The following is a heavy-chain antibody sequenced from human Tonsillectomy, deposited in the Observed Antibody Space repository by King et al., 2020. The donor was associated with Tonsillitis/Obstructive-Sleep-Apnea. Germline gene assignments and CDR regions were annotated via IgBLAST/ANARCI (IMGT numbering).Heavy chain of an antibody. Sequence: VQLVESGAEVKKPGESLRISCKASGYSFTSYWINWVRQMPGKGLEWMGRIDPSDSYTNYSPSFQGHVTISADKSISTAYLQWSSLKASDTAMYYCAGPHSSGWYYYGMDVWGQGTTVTVSS. CDR1: GYSFTSYW. V-gene: IGHV5-10-1*03. D-gene: IGHD6-19*01. J-gene: IGHJ6*02. CDR2: IDPSDSYT. CDR3: AGPHSSGWYYYGMDV.